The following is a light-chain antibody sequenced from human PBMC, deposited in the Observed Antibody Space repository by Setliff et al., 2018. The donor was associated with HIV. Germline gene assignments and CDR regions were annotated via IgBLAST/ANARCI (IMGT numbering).Light chain of an antibody. Sequence: QSALTQPASVSGSPGQSITISCTGTSGDVGRYNLVSWYQQQPGKPPKLMIYQASKRPSGVSNRLSGSKSGNVASLTISGLQAEDEADYYCCSNTGSNTFVFGTGTKVTVL. V-gene: IGLV2-23*01. CDR1: SGDVGRYNL. CDR3: CSNTGSNTFV. CDR2: QAS. J-gene: IGLJ1*01.